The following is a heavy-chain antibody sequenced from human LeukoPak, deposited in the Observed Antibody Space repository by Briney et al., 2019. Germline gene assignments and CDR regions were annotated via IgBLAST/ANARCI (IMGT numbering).Heavy chain of an antibody. CDR1: GYTFTSYG. Sequence: ASVKVSCKASGYTFTSYGISWVRQAPGPGLEWTGWISADNGNTNYAQKVRGRVTMTRDTSTSTAYMELRSLRSDDTAVYYCARITMARGVIFDWYFDLWGRGTLVTVSS. V-gene: IGHV1-18*01. J-gene: IGHJ2*01. CDR2: ISADNGNT. CDR3: ARITMARGVIFDWYFDL. D-gene: IGHD3-10*01.